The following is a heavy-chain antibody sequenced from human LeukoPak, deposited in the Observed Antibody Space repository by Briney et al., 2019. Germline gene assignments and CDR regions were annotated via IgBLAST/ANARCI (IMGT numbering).Heavy chain of an antibody. V-gene: IGHV4-39*01. J-gene: IGHJ6*03. CDR3: ARQKIFGGIAVLHYYYYMDV. CDR1: GFSISSSSYN. CDR2: IYYSGST. D-gene: IGHD6-19*01. Sequence: SETLSLTCTASGFSISSSSYNWGWIRQPPGKGLEWTGSIYYSGSTYYNPSLKSRVTISVDTTKDQFSLKLSSVTAADTAVYYCARQKIFGGIAVLHYYYYMDVWGKGTTVTISS.